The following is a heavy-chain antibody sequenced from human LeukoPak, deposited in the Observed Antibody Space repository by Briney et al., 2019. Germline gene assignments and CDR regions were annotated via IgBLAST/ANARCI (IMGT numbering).Heavy chain of an antibody. D-gene: IGHD2-21*01. V-gene: IGHV1-18*01. CDR3: ARDVGFAFDY. CDR1: GYSFTRKG. CDR2: ISANSGDT. Sequence: ASVKVSCKPSGYSFTRKGISWVRQAPGQGLEWMAWISANSGDTKFAQNFQDRVTLTTDTSTSTAYMELRSLRSDDTAVYYCARDVGFAFDYWGQGTLVTVSS. J-gene: IGHJ4*02.